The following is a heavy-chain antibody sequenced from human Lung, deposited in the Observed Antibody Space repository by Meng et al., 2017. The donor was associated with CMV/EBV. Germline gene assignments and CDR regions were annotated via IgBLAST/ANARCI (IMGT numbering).Heavy chain of an antibody. D-gene: IGHD2-2*01. CDR3: ARVSCSSTSCYDY. J-gene: IGHJ4*02. V-gene: IGHV4-38-2*02. CDR2: IYHSGST. Sequence: SXTXSLXCTVSGYSISSGYYWGWIRQPPGKGLEGIGSIYHSGSTYYNPSLKSRVTISVDTSKNQFSLKLSSVTAADTAVYYCARVSCSSTSCYDYWGQGTLVTVSS. CDR1: GYSISSGYY.